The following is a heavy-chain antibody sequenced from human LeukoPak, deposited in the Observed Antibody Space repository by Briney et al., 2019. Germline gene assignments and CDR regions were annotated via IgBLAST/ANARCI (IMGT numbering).Heavy chain of an antibody. Sequence: SETLSLTCTVSGGSISSYYWSWIRQPPGKGLEWIGYIYYSGSTNYNPSLKSRVTISVDTSKNQFSLKLSSVTAADTAVYYCAGAGTGTSDYWGQGTLVTVSS. CDR1: GGSISSYY. CDR2: IYYSGST. J-gene: IGHJ4*02. V-gene: IGHV4-59*01. D-gene: IGHD1-1*01. CDR3: AGAGTGTSDY.